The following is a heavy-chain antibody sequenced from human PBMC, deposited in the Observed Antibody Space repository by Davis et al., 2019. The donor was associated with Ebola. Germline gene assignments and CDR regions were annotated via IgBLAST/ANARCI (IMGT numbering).Heavy chain of an antibody. Sequence: GESLKISCAASGFTFSSSNMNWVRQAPGKGLETVAYISSSSSYIYYPHSVKGRFTISRDNAKNSLSLQLNRLRAEDTAVYYCAKSIVGTFGFDYWGQGTLVTVSS. CDR3: AKSIVGTFGFDY. D-gene: IGHD3-16*01. V-gene: IGHV3-21*06. J-gene: IGHJ4*02. CDR1: GFTFSSSN. CDR2: ISSSSSYI.